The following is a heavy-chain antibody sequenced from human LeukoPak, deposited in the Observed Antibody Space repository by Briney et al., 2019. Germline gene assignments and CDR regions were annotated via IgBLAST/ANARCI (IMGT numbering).Heavy chain of an antibody. CDR1: GCTFISYA. J-gene: IGHJ6*03. CDR2: ISAYNCNK. Sequence: ASVKVSFKASGCTFISYAMSWLRQAPGQGREWMGWISAYNCNKNYAQKLQGRVTMTTDTSTSTDYMQLRSLRSEDTAVYYRARGGLGSAYYYYYYMDVWGKGTTVTISS. CDR3: ARGGLGSAYYYYYYMDV. V-gene: IGHV1-18*01. D-gene: IGHD3-10*01.